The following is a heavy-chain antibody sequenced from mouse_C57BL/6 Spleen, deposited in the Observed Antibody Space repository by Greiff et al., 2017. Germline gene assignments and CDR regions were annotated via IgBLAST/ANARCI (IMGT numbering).Heavy chain of an antibody. J-gene: IGHJ3*01. V-gene: IGHV1-26*01. CDR3: ARPSIYYGNWFAY. D-gene: IGHD2-1*01. CDR1: GYTFTDYY. Sequence: EVQLQQSGPELVKPGASVKISCKASGYTFTDYYMNWVKQSHGKSLEWIGDINPNNGGTSYNQKFKGKATLTVDKSSSTAYMELRSLTSEDSAVYYCARPSIYYGNWFAYWGQGTLVTVAA. CDR2: INPNNGGT.